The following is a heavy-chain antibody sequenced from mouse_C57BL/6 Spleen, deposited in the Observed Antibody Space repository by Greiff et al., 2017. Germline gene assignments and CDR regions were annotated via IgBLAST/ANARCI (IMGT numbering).Heavy chain of an antibody. CDR1: GYTFTSYW. CDR2: IDPSDSYT. V-gene: IGHV1-69*01. D-gene: IGHD2-2*01. J-gene: IGHJ2*01. CDR3: ARSSSYGYPYFDY. Sequence: VQLQQPGAELVMPGASVKLSCKASGYTFTSYWMHWVKQRPGQGLEWIGEIDPSDSYTNYNQKFKGKSTLTVDKSSSTAYMQLSSLTSEDSAVYYCARSSSYGYPYFDYWGQGTTLTVSS.